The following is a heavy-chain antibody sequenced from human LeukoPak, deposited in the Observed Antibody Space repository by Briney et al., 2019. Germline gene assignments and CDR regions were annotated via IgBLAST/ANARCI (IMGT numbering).Heavy chain of an antibody. D-gene: IGHD3-3*01. CDR2: INPNSGGT. Sequence: ASVKVSCKASGYTFTGCYMHWVRQAPGQGLEWMGWINPNSGGTNYAQKFQGRVTMTRDTSISTAYMELSRLRSDDTAVYYCARVYPQLNYDFWSGLNYYYYYMDVWGKGTTVTVPS. J-gene: IGHJ6*03. CDR1: GYTFTGCY. V-gene: IGHV1-2*02. CDR3: ARVYPQLNYDFWSGLNYYYYYMDV.